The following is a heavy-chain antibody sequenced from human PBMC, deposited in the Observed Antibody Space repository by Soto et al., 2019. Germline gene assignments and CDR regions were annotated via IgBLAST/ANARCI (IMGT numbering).Heavy chain of an antibody. CDR3: ARSHFEILTGHFDS. J-gene: IGHJ5*01. CDR2: VYWHDDK. D-gene: IGHD3-9*01. Sequence: QITLKESGPSLAKPTQTLTLTCTFSGFSLTNTGVTVGWIRQPPGKALEWLALVYWHDDKRYNPSLRNRLTIAKDTSTNRVVLTLANVGPVDTATYYCARSHFEILTGHFDSWGRGTLVTVSS. V-gene: IGHV2-5*01. CDR1: GFSLTNTGVT.